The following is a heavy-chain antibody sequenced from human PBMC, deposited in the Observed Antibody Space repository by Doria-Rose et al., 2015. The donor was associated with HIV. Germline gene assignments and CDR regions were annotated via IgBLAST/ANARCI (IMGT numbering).Heavy chain of an antibody. CDR3: ATGVTLDY. D-gene: IGHD3-10*01. CDR2: ISSTSAYI. J-gene: IGHJ4*02. CDR1: GFTFSSHR. V-gene: IGHV3-21*01. Sequence: VQLVQSGGGLVRPGGSLRLSCATSGFTFSSHRINWVRQAPGKRLEWVSSISSTSAYINYADSVRGRFTISRDNARNSLYLQMDSLRAEDTAIYYCATGVTLDYWGQGTLDTVSS.